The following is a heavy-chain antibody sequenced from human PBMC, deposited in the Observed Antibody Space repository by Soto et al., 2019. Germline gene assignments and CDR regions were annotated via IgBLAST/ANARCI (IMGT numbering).Heavy chain of an antibody. V-gene: IGHV4-59*01. CDR1: GGTISSYY. Sequence: LETLSVTCTVAGGTISSYYWRWIRQPPGKGLEWIGYIYYSGSTNYNPSLKSRVTISVDTSKNQFSLKLSSVTAADTAVYYCARDKAWFDPWGQGTLVSVSS. CDR3: ARDKAWFDP. CDR2: IYYSGST. J-gene: IGHJ5*02.